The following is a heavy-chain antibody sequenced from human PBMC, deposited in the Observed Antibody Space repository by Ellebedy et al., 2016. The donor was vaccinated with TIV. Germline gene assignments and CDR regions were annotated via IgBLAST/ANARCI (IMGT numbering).Heavy chain of an antibody. D-gene: IGHD4-17*01. CDR1: GYTFTNYG. J-gene: IGHJ4*02. CDR3: ARFVDGDYEDY. CDR2: ISGYNGNT. V-gene: IGHV1-18*04. Sequence: AASVTVSCKASGYTFTNYGISWVRQAPGQGLEWMGWISGYNGNTYSAQKLQGRVTMTTDTSTSTAYMELRSLRSDDTALYYCARFVDGDYEDYWGQGALVTVSS.